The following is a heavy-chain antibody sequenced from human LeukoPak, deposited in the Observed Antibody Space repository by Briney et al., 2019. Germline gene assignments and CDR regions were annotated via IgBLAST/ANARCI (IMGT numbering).Heavy chain of an antibody. CDR1: GFTSSDYY. V-gene: IGHV3-11*01. Sequence: PGGSLRLSCAASGFTSSDYYMSWIRQAPGKGLEWISYISSSGNSIYYADSVKGRFTISRDNAKNSLYLQMNSLRADDTAVYYCAQSGYYYYMDVWGKGTTVTVSS. CDR3: AQSGYYYYMDV. J-gene: IGHJ6*03. D-gene: IGHD3-10*01. CDR2: ISSSGNSI.